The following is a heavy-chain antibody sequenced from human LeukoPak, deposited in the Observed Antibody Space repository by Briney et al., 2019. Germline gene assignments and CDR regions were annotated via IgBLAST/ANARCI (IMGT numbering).Heavy chain of an antibody. Sequence: GASVKVSCKASGYTFTGYYMHWVRQAPGQGLEWMGWINPDSGGTNYAQKFQGRVTMTRGTSNSTAYMELSSLRAEDTAVYYCARGGFGEISEVDYWGQGTLVTVPS. CDR1: GYTFTGYY. D-gene: IGHD3-10*01. J-gene: IGHJ4*02. CDR2: INPDSGGT. V-gene: IGHV1-2*02. CDR3: ARGGFGEISEVDY.